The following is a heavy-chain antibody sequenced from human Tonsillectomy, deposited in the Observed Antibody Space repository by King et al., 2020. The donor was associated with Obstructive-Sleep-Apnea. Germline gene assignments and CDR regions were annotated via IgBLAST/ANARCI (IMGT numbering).Heavy chain of an antibody. CDR3: ARRHYDVLTGYYSSP. V-gene: IGHV3-66*04. J-gene: IGHJ5*02. D-gene: IGHD3-9*01. CDR2: IYSGGTT. CDR1: GFTVSSNY. Sequence: EVQLVESGGGLVQPGGSLRLSCAASGFTVSSNYMSWVRQAPGKGLEWVSVIYSGGTTYYADSVEGRFTISRDNSKNTLYLQMNSLRADDTAVYYWARRHYDVLTGYYSSPWGQGTLVTVSS.